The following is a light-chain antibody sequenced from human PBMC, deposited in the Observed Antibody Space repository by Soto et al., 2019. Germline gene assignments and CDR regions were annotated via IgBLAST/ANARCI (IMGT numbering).Light chain of an antibody. CDR2: GNS. V-gene: IGLV1-40*01. CDR1: SSNIGAGYD. Sequence: QSVLTQPPSVSGAPGQRVTISCTGSSSNIGAGYDVHWYQQLPGTAPKLLIYGNSNRPSGVPDRFSGSKSGTSASLAITGLQAEDDADYYCQSYDSSLSALFGGGTKLIVL. J-gene: IGLJ3*02. CDR3: QSYDSSLSAL.